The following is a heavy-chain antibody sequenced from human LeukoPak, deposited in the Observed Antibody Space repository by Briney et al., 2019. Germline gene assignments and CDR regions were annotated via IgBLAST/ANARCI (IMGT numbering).Heavy chain of an antibody. CDR2: LSDSGGGT. CDR3: AKRGVVIRVILVGFHKEAYYFDS. Sequence: PGDPLTLSCAVSGLTLSNYGMIRVRQAPGKGLEWVAGLSDSGGGTKYADSVKGRFTISRDNPKNTLYLQMNSLRAEDTAVYFCAKRGVVIRVILVGFHKEAYYFDSWGQGALVTVSS. V-gene: IGHV3-23*01. J-gene: IGHJ4*02. CDR1: GLTLSNYG. D-gene: IGHD3-22*01.